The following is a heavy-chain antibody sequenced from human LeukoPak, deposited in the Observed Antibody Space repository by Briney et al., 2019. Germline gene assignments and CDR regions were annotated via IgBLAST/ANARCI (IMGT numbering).Heavy chain of an antibody. CDR2: ISYDGSNK. CDR1: GFTFSSYA. D-gene: IGHD2-21*01. CDR3: AKEGMVRYFQH. J-gene: IGHJ1*01. Sequence: PGGSLRLSCAASGFTFSSYAMHWVRQAPGKGLEWVAVISYDGSNKYYADSVKGRFTISRDNSKNTLYLQMNSLRAEDTAVYYCAKEGMVRYFQHWGQGTLVTVSS. V-gene: IGHV3-30*04.